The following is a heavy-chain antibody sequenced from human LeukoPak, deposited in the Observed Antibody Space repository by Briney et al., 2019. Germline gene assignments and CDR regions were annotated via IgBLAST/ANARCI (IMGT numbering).Heavy chain of an antibody. CDR1: GFTFSSYG. J-gene: IGHJ4*02. CDR3: AKDRLRYCSSTSCFTHFDY. D-gene: IGHD2-2*02. V-gene: IGHV3-30*18. Sequence: PGGSLRLSCAASGFTFSSYGMHWVRQAPGKGLEWVAVISYDGSNKYYADSEKGRFTISRDNSKNTLYLQMNSLRAEDTAVYYCAKDRLRYCSSTSCFTHFDYWGQGTLVTVSS. CDR2: ISYDGSNK.